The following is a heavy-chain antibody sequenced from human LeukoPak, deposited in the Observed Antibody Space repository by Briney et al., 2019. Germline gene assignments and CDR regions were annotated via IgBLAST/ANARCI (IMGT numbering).Heavy chain of an antibody. CDR3: ARRYDFWSGYSLYYYYYMDV. Sequence: PGGSLRLSCAASGFTFSSYGMSWVRQAPGKGLEWVANIKQDGSEKYYVDSVKGRFTISRDNAKNSLYLQMNSLRAEDTAVYYCARRYDFWSGYSLYYYYYMDVWGKGTTVTVSS. V-gene: IGHV3-7*01. CDR2: IKQDGSEK. CDR1: GFTFSSYG. J-gene: IGHJ6*03. D-gene: IGHD3-3*01.